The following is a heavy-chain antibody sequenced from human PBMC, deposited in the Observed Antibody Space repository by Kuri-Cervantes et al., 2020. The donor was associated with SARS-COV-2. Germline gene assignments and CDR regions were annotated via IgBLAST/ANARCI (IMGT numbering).Heavy chain of an antibody. CDR1: GFTFDDYA. CDR2: ISGSGGST. D-gene: IGHD1-26*01. Sequence: SLKISCAASGFTFDDYAMHWVRQAPGKGLEWVSAISGSGGSTYYADSAKGRFTISRDNAKNSLYLQMNSLRAEDTALYYCAKDESYSGSYLYWYFDLWGRGTLVTVSS. J-gene: IGHJ2*01. V-gene: IGHV3-9*01. CDR3: AKDESYSGSYLYWYFDL.